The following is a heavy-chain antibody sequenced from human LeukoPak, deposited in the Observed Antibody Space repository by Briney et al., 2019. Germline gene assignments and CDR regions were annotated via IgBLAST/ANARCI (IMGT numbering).Heavy chain of an antibody. D-gene: IGHD3-10*01. CDR1: GYTFTSYG. Sequence: ASVKVSCKASGYTFTSYGISWVRQAPGQGLEWMGWISAYNGNTNYAQKLQGRVTMTTDTSTSTAYMELRSLRSDDTAVYYCVRDGEGVAISVNYWFDPWGQGTLVTVSS. V-gene: IGHV1-18*01. J-gene: IGHJ5*02. CDR3: VRDGEGVAISVNYWFDP. CDR2: ISAYNGNT.